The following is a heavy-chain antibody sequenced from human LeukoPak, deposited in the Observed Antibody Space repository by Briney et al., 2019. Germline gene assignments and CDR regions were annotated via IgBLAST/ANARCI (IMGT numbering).Heavy chain of an antibody. D-gene: IGHD2-15*01. CDR1: GYTFTSYA. CDR3: ARDLGYCTGGTCYPNWFDP. V-gene: IGHV1-3*01. J-gene: IGHJ5*02. Sequence: ASVKVSCKASGYTFTSYAMHWVRQAPGQRLXXXXXXXXXNDNXXXSXXXQXXXXXXXXXXXXTAYMELSSLRSEDTAVYYCARDLGYCTGGTCYPNWFDPWGQGTLVTVSS. CDR2: XXXXNDNX.